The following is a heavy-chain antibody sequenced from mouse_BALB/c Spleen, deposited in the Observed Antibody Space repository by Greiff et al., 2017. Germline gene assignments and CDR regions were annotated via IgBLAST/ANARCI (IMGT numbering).Heavy chain of an antibody. CDR2: IYPGSGST. Sequence: QVQLQQPGAELVKPGTSVKLSCKASGYNFTSYWINWVKLRPGQGLEWIGDIYPGSGSTNYNEKFKSKATLTVDTSSSTAYMQLSSLASEDSALYYCARGYYGSLYAMDYWGQGTSVTVSS. V-gene: IGHV1-55*01. CDR1: GYNFTSYW. J-gene: IGHJ4*01. D-gene: IGHD1-2*01. CDR3: ARGYYGSLYAMDY.